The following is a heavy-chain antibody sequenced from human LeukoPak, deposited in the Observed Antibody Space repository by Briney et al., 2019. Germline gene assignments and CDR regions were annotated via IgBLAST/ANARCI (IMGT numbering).Heavy chain of an antibody. CDR1: GGSISSSSYY. D-gene: IGHD3-3*01. CDR3: ARRPGYYDFWSGYDY. V-gene: IGHV4-39*01. J-gene: IGHJ4*02. Sequence: SETLSLTCTVSGGSISSSSYYWGWLRQPPGKGLEWIGSIYYSGSTYYNPSLKSRVTISVDTSKNQFSLKLSSVTAADTAVYYCARRPGYYDFWSGYDYWGQGTLVTVSS. CDR2: IYYSGST.